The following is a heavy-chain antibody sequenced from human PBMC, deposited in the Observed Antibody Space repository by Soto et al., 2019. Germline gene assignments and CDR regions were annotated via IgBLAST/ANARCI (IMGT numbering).Heavy chain of an antibody. Sequence: EEQLAESGGGLVQPGRSLRLSCTAAGFTLGDYAVSWIRQAPGKGLEWVGFIRRKAYGGTTEYAASVKGRFTISRDDSKSIAYLQMNSLKTEDTAVYYCTRDLRYCSSSTCYAPDYWGQGTLVTVSS. CDR2: IRRKAYGGTT. V-gene: IGHV3-49*03. J-gene: IGHJ4*02. CDR3: TRDLRYCSSSTCYAPDY. D-gene: IGHD2-2*01. CDR1: GFTLGDYA.